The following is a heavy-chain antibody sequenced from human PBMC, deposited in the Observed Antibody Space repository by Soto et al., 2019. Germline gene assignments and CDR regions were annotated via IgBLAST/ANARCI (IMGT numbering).Heavy chain of an antibody. CDR1: GFTVSSNY. CDR2: IYSGGST. D-gene: IGHD1-26*01. J-gene: IGHJ4*02. V-gene: IGHV3-53*01. CDR3: ASAKLTYSGSYDPYFDY. Sequence: GGSLRLSCAASGFTVSSNYMSWVRQAPGKGLEWVSVIYSGGSTYYADSVKGRFTISRDNSKNTLYLQMNSLRAEDTAVYYCASAKLTYSGSYDPYFDYWGQGTLVTVSS.